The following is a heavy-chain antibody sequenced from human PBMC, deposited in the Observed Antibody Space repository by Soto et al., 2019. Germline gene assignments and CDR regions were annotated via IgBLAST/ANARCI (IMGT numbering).Heavy chain of an antibody. Sequence: QVQLVQSGAEVKKPGASVKVSCKASGYTFTSYGIIWVRQAPGQGLEWVGWNSPYNGNTNYALKLQGRVTMTTDTSTSTAYMELSSLRSDDTAVYYCARDTSTSWDDSMFWGQGTLVTVSS. D-gene: IGHD6-13*01. J-gene: IGHJ4*02. CDR2: NSPYNGNT. V-gene: IGHV1-18*01. CDR3: ARDTSTSWDDSMF. CDR1: GYTFTSYG.